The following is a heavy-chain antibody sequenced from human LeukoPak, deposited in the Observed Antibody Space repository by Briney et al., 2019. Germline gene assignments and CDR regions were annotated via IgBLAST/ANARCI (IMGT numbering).Heavy chain of an antibody. J-gene: IGHJ4*02. D-gene: IGHD5-18*01. CDR3: ARGDTAMVLFDY. V-gene: IGHV1-2*06. Sequence: ASVKVSCKASGYTFTGYYVHWVRQAPGQGLEWMGRINPNSGDTNYAQKFQGRVTMTRDTSISTAYMELSRLRSDDTAVYYCARGDTAMVLFDYWGQGTLVTVSS. CDR2: INPNSGDT. CDR1: GYTFTGYY.